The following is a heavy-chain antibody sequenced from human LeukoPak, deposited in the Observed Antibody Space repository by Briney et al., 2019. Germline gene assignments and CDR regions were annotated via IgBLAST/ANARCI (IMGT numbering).Heavy chain of an antibody. D-gene: IGHD5-18*01. CDR1: GYTFTGYY. CDR2: INPNRVNT. Sequence: ASVKVSCKASGYTFTGYYMHWVRQAPGQGLEWMGWINPNRVNTGYAQKFQGRVTMTRNTSISTAYMELSGLRSEDTAVYYCARLYRGYSSRGHGMDVWGQGTTVTVSS. J-gene: IGHJ6*02. CDR3: ARLYRGYSSRGHGMDV. V-gene: IGHV1-8*02.